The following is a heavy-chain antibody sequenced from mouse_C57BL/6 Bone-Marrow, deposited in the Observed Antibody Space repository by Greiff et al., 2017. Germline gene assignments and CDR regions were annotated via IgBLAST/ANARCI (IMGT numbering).Heavy chain of an antibody. V-gene: IGHV14-4*01. CDR1: GFNIKDDY. CDR2: IDPENGDT. CDR3: TCYYYGSSSYWYFDV. D-gene: IGHD1-1*01. J-gene: IGHJ1*03. Sequence: DVKLVESGAELVRPGASVKLSCTASGFNIKDDYMHWVKQRPEQGLEWIGWIDPENGDTEYASKFQGKATITADTSSNTAYLQLSSLTSEDTAVYYCTCYYYGSSSYWYFDVWGTGTTVTVSS.